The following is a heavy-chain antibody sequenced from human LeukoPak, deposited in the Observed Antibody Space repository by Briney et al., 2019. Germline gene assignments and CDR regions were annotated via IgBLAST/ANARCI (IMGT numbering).Heavy chain of an antibody. CDR3: ALTEYYDFWSGPPLNWFDP. Sequence: GESLKISCKGSGYSFTSYWIGWVRQMPGKGLEWMGIIYPGDSDTRYSPSFQGQVTISADKSISTAYLQWSSLKASDTDMYYGALTEYYDFWSGPPLNWFDPGGQGTLVTVSS. CDR1: GYSFTSYW. J-gene: IGHJ5*02. CDR2: IYPGDSDT. V-gene: IGHV5-51*01. D-gene: IGHD3-3*01.